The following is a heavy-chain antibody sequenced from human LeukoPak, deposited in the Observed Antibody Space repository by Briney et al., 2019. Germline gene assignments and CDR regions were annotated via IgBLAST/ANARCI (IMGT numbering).Heavy chain of an antibody. Sequence: GGSLRLSCAASGFTFSSYGMHWVRQAPGKGLEWVAVISYDGSNKYYADSVKGRFTISRDNSKNTLYLQMNSLRAEDTAVYYCAKEVGPAYYHGMDVWGQGTTVTVSS. J-gene: IGHJ6*02. CDR2: ISYDGSNK. CDR1: GFTFSSYG. CDR3: AKEVGPAYYHGMDV. D-gene: IGHD1-26*01. V-gene: IGHV3-30*18.